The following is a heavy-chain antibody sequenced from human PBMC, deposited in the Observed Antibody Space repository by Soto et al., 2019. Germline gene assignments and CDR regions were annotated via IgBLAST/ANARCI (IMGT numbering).Heavy chain of an antibody. J-gene: IGHJ5*02. CDR2: IYYSGST. CDR3: ARGYYDFWSGSFNWFDP. Sequence: SETLSLTCTVSGGSISSGDYYWSWIRQPPGKGLEWIGYIYYSGSTYYNPSLKSRVTISVDTFKNQFSLKLSSVTAADTAVYYCARGYYDFWSGSFNWFDPWGQATLVTVSS. D-gene: IGHD3-3*01. CDR1: GGSISSGDYY. V-gene: IGHV4-30-4*01.